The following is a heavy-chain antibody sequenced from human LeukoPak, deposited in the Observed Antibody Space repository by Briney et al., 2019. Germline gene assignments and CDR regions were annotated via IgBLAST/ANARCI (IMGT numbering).Heavy chain of an antibody. D-gene: IGHD3-22*01. Sequence: WDPLSLTCTVSGYSISSGYYLGWIRQPPGKGLELIWSNYHYGSTYYNPSLKSRVNISVDTSKNQFSLKLSSVTAADTAVYYCARHDSTDYWGQGTLVTVSS. J-gene: IGHJ4*02. CDR3: ARHDSTDY. CDR2: NYHYGST. V-gene: IGHV4-38-2*02. CDR1: GYSISSGYY.